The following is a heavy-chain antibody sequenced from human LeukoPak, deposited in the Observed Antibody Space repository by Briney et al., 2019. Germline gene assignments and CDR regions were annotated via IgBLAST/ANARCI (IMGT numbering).Heavy chain of an antibody. CDR3: ARDAPISGYYDGSGSQLDY. Sequence: SETLSLTCSVSGGSISSYCWSWIRQPAGKGLEWIGRICTSGSTKYNPSLKSRVTMSVDTSKNQFSLKLSSVTAADTAVYYCARDAPISGYYDGSGSQLDYWGQGTLVTVSS. V-gene: IGHV4-4*07. D-gene: IGHD3-22*01. J-gene: IGHJ4*02. CDR2: ICTSGST. CDR1: GGSISSYC.